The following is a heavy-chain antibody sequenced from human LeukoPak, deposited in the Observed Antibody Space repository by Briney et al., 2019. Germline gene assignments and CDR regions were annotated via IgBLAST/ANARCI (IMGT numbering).Heavy chain of an antibody. V-gene: IGHV1-69*05. Sequence: SVKVSCKASGGTFSSYAISWVRQAPGQGLEWMGGIIPIFGTANYAQKFQGRVTITMDESTSTAYMELSSLRSEDTAVYYCARAVSRIAARREWDAFDIWGQGTMVTVSS. CDR1: GGTFSSYA. CDR3: ARAVSRIAARREWDAFDI. D-gene: IGHD6-6*01. CDR2: IIPIFGTA. J-gene: IGHJ3*02.